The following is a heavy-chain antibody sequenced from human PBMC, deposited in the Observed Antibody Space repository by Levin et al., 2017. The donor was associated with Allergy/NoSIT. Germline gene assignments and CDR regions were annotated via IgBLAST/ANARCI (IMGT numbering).Heavy chain of an antibody. CDR3: VRLGSGCFKLDN. Sequence: SQTLSLTCTVSNGSISSTSYYWGWIRQPPGKGLEWIGTIYYSGTTYYNPSLKSRITISVDTSKNQFSLKLRSVSAADTAMYHCVRLGSGCFKLDNWGQGTLVTVSS. CDR1: NGSISSTSYY. CDR2: IYYSGTT. V-gene: IGHV4-39*01. D-gene: IGHD5-12*01. J-gene: IGHJ4*02.